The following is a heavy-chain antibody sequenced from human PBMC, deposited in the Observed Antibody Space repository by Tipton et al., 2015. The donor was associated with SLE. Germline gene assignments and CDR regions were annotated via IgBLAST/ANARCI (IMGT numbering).Heavy chain of an antibody. CDR2: IYTSGIT. J-gene: IGHJ6*03. CDR3: AGETRVVTPADYFYYMDV. CDR1: GGSISSSIYC. V-gene: IGHV4-61*02. D-gene: IGHD4-23*01. Sequence: TLSLTCTVSGGSISSSIYCWSWIRQPAGKGLEWIGRIYTSGITNYNPSLKSRVSISIDTSKNQFSLRLTSVTAADTAVYYCAGETRVVTPADYFYYMDVWDKGTTVTVSS.